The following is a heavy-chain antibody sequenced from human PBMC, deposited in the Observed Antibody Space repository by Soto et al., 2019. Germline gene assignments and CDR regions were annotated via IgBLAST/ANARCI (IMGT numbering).Heavy chain of an antibody. CDR2: IYYSGST. CDR3: ARSYVDTAMVLVADDAFDI. V-gene: IGHV4-30-4*01. J-gene: IGHJ3*02. Sequence: PSETLSLTCTVSGGSISSGDYYWSWIRQPPGKGLEWIGYIYYSGSTYYNPSLKSRVTISVDTSKNQFSLKLSSVTAADTAVYYCARSYVDTAMVLVADDAFDIWGQGTMVTGSS. D-gene: IGHD5-18*01. CDR1: GGSISSGDYY.